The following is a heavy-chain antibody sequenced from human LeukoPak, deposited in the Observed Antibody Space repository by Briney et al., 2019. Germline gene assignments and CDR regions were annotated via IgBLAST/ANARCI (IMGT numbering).Heavy chain of an antibody. CDR1: GFTFSSYE. CDR3: ARCRLAEDDSSGWNDY. D-gene: IGHD6-19*01. CDR2: INHSGST. V-gene: IGHV4-34*01. Sequence: PGGSLRLSCAASGFTFSSYEMNWVRQPPGKGLEWIGEINHSGSTNYNPSLKSRVTISVDTSKNQFSLKLSSVTAADTAVYYCARCRLAEDDSSGWNDYWGQGTLVTVSS. J-gene: IGHJ4*02.